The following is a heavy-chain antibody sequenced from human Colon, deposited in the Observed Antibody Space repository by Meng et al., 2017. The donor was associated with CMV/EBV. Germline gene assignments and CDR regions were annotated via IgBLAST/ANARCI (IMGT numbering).Heavy chain of an antibody. Sequence: GESLKVSCAASGFTFSSYSMNWVRQAPGKGLEWVSLIYSGGATYYADSVKGRFSISRDSSKNTLYLQMNSLRAEDTAVYYCARDGIADSPWGQGTLVTVSS. V-gene: IGHV3-53*01. CDR3: ARDGIADSP. CDR2: IYSGGAT. J-gene: IGHJ5*02. CDR1: GFTFSSYS. D-gene: IGHD6-13*01.